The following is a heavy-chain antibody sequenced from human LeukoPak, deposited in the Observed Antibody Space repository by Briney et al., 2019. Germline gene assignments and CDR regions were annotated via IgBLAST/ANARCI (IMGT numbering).Heavy chain of an antibody. J-gene: IGHJ5*02. CDR1: GGSFSGYY. CDR2: INHSGST. D-gene: IGHD6-13*01. Sequence: SETLSLTCAVYGGSFSGYYWSWIRLPPGKGLEWIGEINHSGSTNYNPSLKSRVTISVDTSKNQFSLKLSSVTAADTAVYYCARKGWGFPGYSSSWYQGYNWFDPWGQGTLVTVSS. V-gene: IGHV4-34*01. CDR3: ARKGWGFPGYSSSWYQGYNWFDP.